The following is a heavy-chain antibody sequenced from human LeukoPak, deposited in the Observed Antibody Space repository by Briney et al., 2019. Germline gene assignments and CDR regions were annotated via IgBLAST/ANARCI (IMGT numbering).Heavy chain of an antibody. D-gene: IGHD3-22*01. CDR2: ISRSSSTI. V-gene: IGHV3-48*04. J-gene: IGHJ4*02. CDR3: ARDRLPIVVALVDY. Sequence: GGSLRLSCAASGFTFSSYSMNWVRQAPGKGLEWVSYISRSSSTIYYADSVKGRFTISRDDAKNSLYLQMNSLRAEDTAVYYCARDRLPIVVALVDYWGQGTLVTVSS. CDR1: GFTFSSYS.